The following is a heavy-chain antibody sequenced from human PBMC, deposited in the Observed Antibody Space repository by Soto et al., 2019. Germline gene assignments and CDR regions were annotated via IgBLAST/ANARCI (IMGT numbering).Heavy chain of an antibody. D-gene: IGHD1-1*01. CDR2: INAGNGNT. CDR3: ARWVQLERHTWFDP. Sequence: ASVKVSCKASGYTYTSYAMHWVRQAPGQRLEWMGWINAGNGNTTYSQKFQGRVTITRDTSASTAYMELSSLRSEDTAVYYCARWVQLERHTWFDPWGQGTLVTVSS. CDR1: GYTYTSYA. J-gene: IGHJ5*02. V-gene: IGHV1-3*01.